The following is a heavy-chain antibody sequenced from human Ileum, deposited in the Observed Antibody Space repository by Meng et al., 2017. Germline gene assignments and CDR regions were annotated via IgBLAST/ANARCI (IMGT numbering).Heavy chain of an antibody. CDR1: GESVSSMGDG. CDR2: TYYRSKWFT. CDR3: ARDPQYAWSIFDF. J-gene: IGHJ4*02. D-gene: IGHD2-2*01. V-gene: IGHV6-1*02. Sequence: VTVQTPLLRIGRPEQALCHPGAVSGESVSSMGDGWNWIRQSPLRGLEWLGRTYYRSKWFTDYAVSVKSRIDIKPDTYKNQLSLELRSVTPEDSAVYYCARDPQYAWSIFDFWGPGTLVTVSS.